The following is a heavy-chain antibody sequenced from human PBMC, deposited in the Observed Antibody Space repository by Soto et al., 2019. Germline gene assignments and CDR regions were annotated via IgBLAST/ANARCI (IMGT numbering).Heavy chain of an antibody. D-gene: IGHD3-9*01. CDR1: GYTFTSYG. CDR2: ISAYNGNT. CDR3: ARDLTQTYYDILTSPNWFDP. J-gene: IGHJ5*02. Sequence: ASVKVSCKASGYTFTSYGISWVRQAPGQGLEWMGWISAYNGNTNYAQKLQGRVTMTTDTSTSTAYMELRSLRSDDTAVYYCARDLTQTYYDILTSPNWFDPWGQGTLVTVSS. V-gene: IGHV1-18*01.